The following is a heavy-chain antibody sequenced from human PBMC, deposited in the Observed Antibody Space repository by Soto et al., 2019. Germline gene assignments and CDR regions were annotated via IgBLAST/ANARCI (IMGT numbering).Heavy chain of an antibody. D-gene: IGHD6-13*01. CDR1: GFTFSSYG. Sequence: GGSLRLSCAASGFTFSSYGMHWVRQAPGKGLEWVAVIWYDGSNKYYADSVKGRFTISRDNSKNTLYLQMNSLRAEDTDVYYCARPYSSRAWAYYYGMDVWGQGTTVTVSS. J-gene: IGHJ6*02. CDR3: ARPYSSRAWAYYYGMDV. V-gene: IGHV3-33*01. CDR2: IWYDGSNK.